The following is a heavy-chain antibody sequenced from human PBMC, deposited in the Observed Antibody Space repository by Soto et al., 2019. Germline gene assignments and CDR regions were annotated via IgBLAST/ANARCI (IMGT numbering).Heavy chain of an antibody. D-gene: IGHD3-3*01. CDR3: AKARAQYYDFWSGYPVDY. CDR1: GFTFSSYA. V-gene: IGHV3-23*01. CDR2: ISGSGGST. Sequence: GSLRLSCAASGFTFSSYAMSWVRQAPGKGLEWVSAISGSGGSTYYADSVKGRFTISRDNSKNTLYLQMNSLRAEDTAVYYCAKARAQYYDFWSGYPVDYWGQGXLVTVSS. J-gene: IGHJ4*02.